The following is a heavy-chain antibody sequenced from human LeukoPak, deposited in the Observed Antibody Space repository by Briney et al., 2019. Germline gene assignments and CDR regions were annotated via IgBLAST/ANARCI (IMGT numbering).Heavy chain of an antibody. CDR3: ARGSETYHGGTSGFDP. V-gene: IGHV4-34*01. CDR2: INHSGGT. Sequence: SETLSLTCAVYGGSFSGYYWSWIRQPPGKGLEWIGEINHSGGTNYKPSLKSRVTISVDTSKNQFSLKLRSVTAADAAVYYCARGSETYHGGTSGFDPWGQGTLVTVSS. J-gene: IGHJ5*02. CDR1: GGSFSGYY. D-gene: IGHD1-1*01.